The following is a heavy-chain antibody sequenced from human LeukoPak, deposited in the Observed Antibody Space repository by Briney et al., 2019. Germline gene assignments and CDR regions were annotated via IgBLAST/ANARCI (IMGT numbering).Heavy chain of an antibody. V-gene: IGHV4-59*02. Sequence: PSETVSLTCTVSGDSVRSYYWSWIRQSPGKGLEGSGYIYYSGGSKYSPSLKSRVSVSVDTSQNQVSLTLTSVTAADTAVYYCASGGERGFSYGFETWGQGTLVTVSS. CDR1: GDSVRSYY. D-gene: IGHD5-18*01. J-gene: IGHJ4*02. CDR2: IYYSGGS. CDR3: ASGGERGFSYGFET.